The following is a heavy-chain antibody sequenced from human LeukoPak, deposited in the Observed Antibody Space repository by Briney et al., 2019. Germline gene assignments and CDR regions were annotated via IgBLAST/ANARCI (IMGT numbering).Heavy chain of an antibody. J-gene: IGHJ4*02. CDR2: IYYTGST. V-gene: IGHV4-39*07. Sequence: SETLSLTCTVSGASISSSTDYWGWIRQPPGKGLEYIGTIYYTGSTYYTPSLERRVTISIDTSKNQFSLNLNSVTAADTAVYYCARSRAGYSYGYIDYWGQGTLVTVSS. CDR1: GASISSSTDY. CDR3: ARSRAGYSYGYIDY. D-gene: IGHD5-18*01.